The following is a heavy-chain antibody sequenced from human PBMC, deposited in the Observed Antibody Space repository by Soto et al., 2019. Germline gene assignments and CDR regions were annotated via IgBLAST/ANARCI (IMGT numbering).Heavy chain of an antibody. J-gene: IGHJ5*02. CDR1: GFTVSNTY. Sequence: EVQLVETGGGLIQPGGSLRLSCAASGFTVSNTYMTWVRQPPGKGLECVSVIYTAGGTNYADSVKGRFIISRDNSKNTLYLLMNSLRAEDTAVYYCARALPVAKGGFDPWGQGTLVTVSS. CDR2: IYTAGGT. V-gene: IGHV3-53*02. D-gene: IGHD2-2*01. CDR3: ARALPVAKGGFDP.